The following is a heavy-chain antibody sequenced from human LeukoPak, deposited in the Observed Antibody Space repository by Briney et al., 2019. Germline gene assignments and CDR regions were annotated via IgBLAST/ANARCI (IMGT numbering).Heavy chain of an antibody. J-gene: IGHJ6*02. Sequence: SETLSLTCTVSGGSFSISAYYWGWVRQPPGKGLEWIGSIYYSGSTYYNPSLKSRVTISVDTSKNQFSLKLSSVTAADTAVYYCARVHVGSGGRYYYYYGMDVWGQGTTVTVSS. D-gene: IGHD2-15*01. CDR1: GGSFSISAYY. CDR3: ARVHVGSGGRYYYYYGMDV. V-gene: IGHV4-39*07. CDR2: IYYSGST.